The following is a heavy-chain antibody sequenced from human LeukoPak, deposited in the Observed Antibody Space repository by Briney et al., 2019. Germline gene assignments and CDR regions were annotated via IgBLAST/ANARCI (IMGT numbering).Heavy chain of an antibody. V-gene: IGHV4-4*07. CDR3: ARDGRDNSGYETGAFDI. Sequence: SETLSLTCTVSGDSISSHYWSCIRQPAGKRLEWIGRLYSSESTNFNPSLKSRGTISVDKSKNQFSLKLSSVTAADTAVYYCARDGRDNSGYETGAFDIWGQGTMVIVSS. J-gene: IGHJ3*02. CDR2: LYSSEST. D-gene: IGHD5-12*01. CDR1: GDSISSHY.